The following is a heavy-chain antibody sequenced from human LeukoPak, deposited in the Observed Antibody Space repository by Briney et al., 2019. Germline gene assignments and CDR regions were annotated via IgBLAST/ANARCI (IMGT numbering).Heavy chain of an antibody. CDR2: ISHDSDTI. J-gene: IGHJ4*02. CDR1: GFTSNIYG. CDR3: ARATRNGYDY. Sequence: QTGGSLRLSCAASGFTSNIYGMNWVRQAPGKGPEWVSYISHDSDTIYYRDSVRGRFTMSRDNARKTLFLQMNSLRAEDTAVYYCARATRNGYDYWGRGTLVSVSS. D-gene: IGHD5-24*01. V-gene: IGHV3-48*04.